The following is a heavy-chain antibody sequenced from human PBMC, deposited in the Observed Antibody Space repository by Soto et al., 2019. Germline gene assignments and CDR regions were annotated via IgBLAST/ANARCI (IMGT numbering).Heavy chain of an antibody. CDR2: IYYSGST. CDR1: GGSISSGGYY. D-gene: IGHD6-13*01. CDR3: ARFDTGIALYFDY. J-gene: IGHJ4*02. V-gene: IGHV4-31*03. Sequence: PSETLSLTCTVSGGSISSGGYYWSWIRQHPGKGLEWIGYIYYSGSTYYNPSLKSRVTISVDTSKNRFSLKLSSVTAADTAVYYCARFDTGIALYFDYWGQGTLVTVSS.